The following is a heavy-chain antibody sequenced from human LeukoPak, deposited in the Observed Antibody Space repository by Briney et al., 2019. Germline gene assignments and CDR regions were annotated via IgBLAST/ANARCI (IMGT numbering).Heavy chain of an antibody. CDR2: ISWNSGSI. D-gene: IGHD1-26*01. Sequence: PGGSLRLSCAASGFTFDDYAMHWVRQAPGKGLEWVSGISWNSGSIGYADSVKGRFTISRDNSKNTLYLQMNSLRAEDTAVYYCARLTRYSGRSEEDYWGQGTLVTVSS. J-gene: IGHJ4*02. CDR1: GFTFDDYA. V-gene: IGHV3-9*01. CDR3: ARLTRYSGRSEEDY.